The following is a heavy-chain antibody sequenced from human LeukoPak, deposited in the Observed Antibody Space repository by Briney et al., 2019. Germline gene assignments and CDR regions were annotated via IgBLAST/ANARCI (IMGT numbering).Heavy chain of an antibody. J-gene: IGHJ3*02. CDR2: IKPDGSEK. Sequence: GGSPRLSCAASGFSFSSYWMSWVRQAPGKGLEWVANIKPDGSEKYYVDSVKGRFTISRDNAKNSLYLQMNSLRAEDTALYHCARSSSMDGDAFDIWGQGTMVTVSS. CDR1: GFSFSSYW. V-gene: IGHV3-7*03. CDR3: ARSSSMDGDAFDI. D-gene: IGHD6-6*01.